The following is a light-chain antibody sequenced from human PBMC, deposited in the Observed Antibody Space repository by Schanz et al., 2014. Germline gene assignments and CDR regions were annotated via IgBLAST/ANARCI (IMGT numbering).Light chain of an antibody. V-gene: IGKV3-20*01. CDR1: QSFRSSY. CDR3: QHYSMSPL. CDR2: GTS. Sequence: IVLTQSPVTLSLSPGERATLSCRPSQSFRSSYLAWYQQKPGQAPRLLIYGTSSRATGIPDRVSGSGSGTEFPLPLSTLEPDDFALYYCQHYSMSPLFRQGTKVEIK. J-gene: IGKJ1*01.